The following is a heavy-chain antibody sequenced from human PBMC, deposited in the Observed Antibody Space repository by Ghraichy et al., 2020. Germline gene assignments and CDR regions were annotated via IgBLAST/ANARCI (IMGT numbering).Heavy chain of an antibody. CDR3: ASRAEEYCSSTSCFLFDY. CDR2: IIPILGIA. CDR1: GGTFSSYT. J-gene: IGHJ4*02. Sequence: SVKVSCKASGGTFSSYTISWVRQAPGQGFEWMGRIIPILGIANYAQKFQGRVTITADKSTSTAYMELSSLRSEDTAVYYCASRAEEYCSSTSCFLFDYWGQGTLVTVSS. D-gene: IGHD2-2*01. V-gene: IGHV1-69*02.